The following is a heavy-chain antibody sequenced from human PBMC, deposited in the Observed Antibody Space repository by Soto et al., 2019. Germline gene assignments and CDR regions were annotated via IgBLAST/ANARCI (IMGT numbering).Heavy chain of an antibody. Sequence: PGGSLRLSCAASGFIFPPSAMSWVRQAPGKGLEWVSVISGNGAYIYYAHSVKGRITISRDNSMHTLYLQMNGLRAEDTAVYYCAKATRYSGSNDRYYFDYWAPGTMVTVYS. D-gene: IGHD1-26*01. CDR2: ISGNGAYI. J-gene: IGHJ4*02. V-gene: IGHV3-23*01. CDR3: AKATRYSGSNDRYYFDY. CDR1: GFIFPPSA.